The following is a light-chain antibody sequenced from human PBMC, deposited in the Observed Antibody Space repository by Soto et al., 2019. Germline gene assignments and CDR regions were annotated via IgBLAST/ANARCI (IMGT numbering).Light chain of an antibody. CDR2: GNT. Sequence: ALTQPPSVSGAPGQRVTISCTGSSSNIGAGYDVHWYQQLPGTAPKLLIYGNTNRPSGVPDRFSGSKSGTSASLAITGLQAEDEADYYCQSYDSSLSGYVVGTGTKVTVL. CDR1: SSNIGAGYD. V-gene: IGLV1-40*01. J-gene: IGLJ1*01. CDR3: QSYDSSLSGYV.